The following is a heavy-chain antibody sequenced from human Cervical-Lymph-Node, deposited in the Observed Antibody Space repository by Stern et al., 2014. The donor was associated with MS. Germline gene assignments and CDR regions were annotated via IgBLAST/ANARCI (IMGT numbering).Heavy chain of an antibody. D-gene: IGHD6-13*01. CDR2: IWYDGSNP. V-gene: IGHV3-33*01. CDR3: ASAYSSSHYYFDY. Sequence: VHLVESGGGVVQPGRSLRLSCEASGFSFSRYAMHWVRQAPGQGLEWVALIWYDGSNPYYADSVTGRFTISRDNFKNTLYLQMNSLRAEDTAVYYCASAYSSSHYYFDYWGQGTLVTVSS. CDR1: GFSFSRYA. J-gene: IGHJ4*02.